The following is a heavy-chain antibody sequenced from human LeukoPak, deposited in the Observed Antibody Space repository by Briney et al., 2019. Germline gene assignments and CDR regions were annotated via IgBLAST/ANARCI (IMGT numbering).Heavy chain of an antibody. Sequence: GGSLRLSCAASGFTFSSYSMNWVRQAPGKGLEWVSSISSSSSYIYYADSVKGRFTISRDNAKNSLYLQMNSLRAEDTAVYYCARGPGLITGTGDGDDYWGQGTLVTVSS. CDR3: ARGPGLITGTGDGDDY. J-gene: IGHJ4*02. CDR1: GFTFSSYS. CDR2: ISSSSSYI. V-gene: IGHV3-21*01. D-gene: IGHD1-20*01.